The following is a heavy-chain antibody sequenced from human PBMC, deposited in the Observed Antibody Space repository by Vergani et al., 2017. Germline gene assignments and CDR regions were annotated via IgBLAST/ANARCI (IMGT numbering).Heavy chain of an antibody. V-gene: IGHV4-34*01. CDR2: INHSGST. J-gene: IGHJ4*02. CDR1: GGSFSGYY. D-gene: IGHD5-24*01. Sequence: QVQLQQWGAGLLKPSETLSLTCAVYGGSFSGYYWSWIRQPPGKGLEWIGEINHSGSTNYNPSLKSRVTISVDTSKNQFSLKLSSVTAADTAVNYCARGSAMATINFDYWGQGTLVTVSS. CDR3: ARGSAMATINFDY.